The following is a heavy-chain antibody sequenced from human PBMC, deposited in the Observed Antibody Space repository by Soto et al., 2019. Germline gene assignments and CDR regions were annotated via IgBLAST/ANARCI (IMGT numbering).Heavy chain of an antibody. CDR3: EGDRMSVSRYSYNYGMDV. CDR1: GFTVSSNY. J-gene: IGHJ6*02. V-gene: IGHV3-53*02. Sequence: EVQLVETGGGLIQPGGSLRLSCAASGFTVSSNYMSWVRQAPGKGLEWVSVIYSGGSTYYADSVKGRFTISRDNYKNTLSLQMNRLRAEDTAVYYCEGDRMSVSRYSYNYGMDVWGQGNPVNVSS. CDR2: IYSGGST.